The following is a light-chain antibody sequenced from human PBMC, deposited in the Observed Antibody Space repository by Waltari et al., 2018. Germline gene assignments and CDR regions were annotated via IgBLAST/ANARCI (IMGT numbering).Light chain of an antibody. V-gene: IGLV4-69*01. CDR2: VNSDGCN. J-gene: IGLJ3*02. CDR1: SGPSSNI. Sequence: QLVLTQSHSASASLGASVKLTCTLTSGPSSNITAGQQQQPEKGPRYLMKVNSDGCNSKGDEIPDRFSGSSSGAERYLTISSLQSEDEADYYCQTGGHGTWVFGGGTKLTVL. CDR3: QTGGHGTWV.